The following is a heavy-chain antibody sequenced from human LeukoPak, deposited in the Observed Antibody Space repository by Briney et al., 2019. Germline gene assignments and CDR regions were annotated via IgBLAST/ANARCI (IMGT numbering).Heavy chain of an antibody. CDR2: ISSGGDT. CDR1: GFTFSDYD. CDR3: TKRRCSSTTGYSTC. V-gene: IGHV3-23*01. Sequence: GGSLRLSCAASGFTFSDYDRSWVRQAPGKGLEWVSAISSGGDTYYTESVKGRFTISRDTPKNTLSLQMSSLRAGYTPVYDFTKRRCSSTTGYSTCWGQARLVTV. J-gene: IGHJ4*02. D-gene: IGHD2-2*01.